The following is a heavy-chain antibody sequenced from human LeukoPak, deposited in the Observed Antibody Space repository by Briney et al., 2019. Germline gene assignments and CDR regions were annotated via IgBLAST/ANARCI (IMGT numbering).Heavy chain of an antibody. CDR3: AKRGNSRYCSSTSCYTRTDYYYGMDV. J-gene: IGHJ6*02. CDR1: GFTFSSYA. D-gene: IGHD2-2*02. Sequence: GGSLRLSCAASGFTFSSYAMSWVRQAPGKGLEWVSAISGSGGSTYYADSVKGRFTISRDNSKNTLYLQMNSLRAEDTAVYYCAKRGNSRYCSSTSCYTRTDYYYGMDVWGQGTTVTVS. CDR2: ISGSGGST. V-gene: IGHV3-23*01.